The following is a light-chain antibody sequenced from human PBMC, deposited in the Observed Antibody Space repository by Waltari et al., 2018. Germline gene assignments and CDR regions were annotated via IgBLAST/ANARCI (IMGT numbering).Light chain of an antibody. CDR2: DVN. J-gene: IGLJ2*01. Sequence: GTSSDVGGYKYVSWYQQHPGKAPKLIIYDVNNRPSGVSNRFSGSKSANTASLTISGLQAEDEADYYCNSFTLGTALLVFGGGTKLTVL. CDR1: SSDVGGYKY. V-gene: IGLV2-14*03. CDR3: NSFTLGTALLV.